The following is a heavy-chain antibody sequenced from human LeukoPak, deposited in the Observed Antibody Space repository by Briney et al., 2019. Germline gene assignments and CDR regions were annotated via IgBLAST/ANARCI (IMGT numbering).Heavy chain of an antibody. V-gene: IGHV1-69*04. CDR3: ARDRAYALYSTGGGSHIPFDY. J-gene: IGHJ4*02. Sequence: ASVKVSCKASGGTFSSYAISWVRQAPGQGLEWMGRIIPILGIANYAQKFQGRVTITADKSTSTAYMELSSLRSDDTAVYYCARDRAYALYSTGGGSHIPFDYWGQGTLVTVSS. D-gene: IGHD2-8*02. CDR1: GGTFSSYA. CDR2: IIPILGIA.